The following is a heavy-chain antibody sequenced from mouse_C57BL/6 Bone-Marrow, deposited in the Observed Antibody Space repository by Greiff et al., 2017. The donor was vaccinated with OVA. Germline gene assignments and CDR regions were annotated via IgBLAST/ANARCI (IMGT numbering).Heavy chain of an antibody. CDR3: ARQGDGYYAFFDY. CDR2: INPNNGGT. CDR1: GYTFTDYY. Sequence: EVQLQQSGPELVKPGASVKISCKASGYTFTDYYMNWVKQSHGKSLEWIGDINPNNGGTSYNQKFKGKATLTVDKSSSTAYMELRSLTSEDSAVYYCARQGDGYYAFFDYWGQGTTLTVSS. V-gene: IGHV1-26*01. D-gene: IGHD2-3*01. J-gene: IGHJ2*01.